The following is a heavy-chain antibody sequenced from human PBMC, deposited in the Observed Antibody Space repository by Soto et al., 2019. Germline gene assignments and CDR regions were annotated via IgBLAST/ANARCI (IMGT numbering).Heavy chain of an antibody. D-gene: IGHD3-22*01. V-gene: IGHV3-15*01. CDR2: IKSKTDGGTT. CDR1: GFSFSYTW. Sequence: GGSLRLSCAASGFSFSYTWMSWVRQAPGKGLEWVGRIKSKTDGGTTDYAAPVKGRITISRDDSTLFLEMNSLKTEDTAVYYCTTGVGYYDPYGMDVWGQGTTVTVSS. CDR3: TTGVGYYDPYGMDV. J-gene: IGHJ6*02.